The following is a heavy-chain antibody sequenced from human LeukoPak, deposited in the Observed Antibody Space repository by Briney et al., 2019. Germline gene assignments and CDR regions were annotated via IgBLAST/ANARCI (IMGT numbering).Heavy chain of an antibody. CDR1: GSTFTSYG. J-gene: IGHJ5*02. CDR2: ISAYNGNT. V-gene: IGHV1-18*01. CDR3: AMETMVRGVIGGNWFDP. D-gene: IGHD3-10*01. Sequence: GASVKVSCKASGSTFTSYGISWVRQAPGQGLEWMGWISAYNGNTNYAQKLQGRVTMTTDTSTSTAYMELRSLRSDDTAVYYCAMETMVRGVIGGNWFDPWGQGTLVTVSS.